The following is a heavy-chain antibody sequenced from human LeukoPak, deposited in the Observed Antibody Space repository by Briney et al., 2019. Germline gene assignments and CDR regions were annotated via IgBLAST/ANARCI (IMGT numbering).Heavy chain of an antibody. Sequence: ASVKVSCKASGYTFTSYGITWVRQAPGQGLEWMGWINTNTGNPTYAQGFTGRFVFSLDTSVSTAYLQISSLKAEDTAVYYCARSSIIAAAGPYYFDYWGQGTLVTVSS. J-gene: IGHJ4*02. CDR1: GYTFTSYG. CDR2: INTNTGNP. D-gene: IGHD6-13*01. V-gene: IGHV7-4-1*02. CDR3: ARSSIIAAAGPYYFDY.